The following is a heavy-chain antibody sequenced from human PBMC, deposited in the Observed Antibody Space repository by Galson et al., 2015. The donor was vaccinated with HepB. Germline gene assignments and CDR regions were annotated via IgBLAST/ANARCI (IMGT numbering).Heavy chain of an antibody. J-gene: IGHJ4*02. CDR3: ARHHRYYYDSSCYYLGY. V-gene: IGHV5-10-1*01. CDR1: GYSFTSYW. D-gene: IGHD3-22*01. CDR2: IDPSDSYT. Sequence: QSGAEVKQPGESLRISCTGSGYSFTSYWISWVRQMLGKGLEWMGRIDPSDSYTNYSPSFQSHVTISADKSISTAYLQWSSLKASDTAMYYCARHHRYYYDSSCYYLGYWGQGTLVTVSS.